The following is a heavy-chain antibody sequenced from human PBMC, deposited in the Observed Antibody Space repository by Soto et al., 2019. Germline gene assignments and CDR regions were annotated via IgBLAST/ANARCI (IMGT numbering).Heavy chain of an antibody. CDR3: ARDNGYVPFDS. D-gene: IGHD5-12*01. V-gene: IGHV4-31*03. CDR2: MFYSGST. CDR1: GASISSGRSY. Sequence: QVQLQESGPGLVKPSQTLSLTCTVSGASISSGRSYWSWIRQHPGKGLEWIGYMFYSGSTYYHPSFKIRFTIAADTSKTQSPLRLTSSTPADTAVYYWARDNGYVPFDSWGHGTLVTVSA. J-gene: IGHJ4*01.